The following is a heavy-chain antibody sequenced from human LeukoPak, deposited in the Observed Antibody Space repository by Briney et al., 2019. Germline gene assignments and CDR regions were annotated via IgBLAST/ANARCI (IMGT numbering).Heavy chain of an antibody. V-gene: IGHV3-23*01. J-gene: IGHJ4*02. D-gene: IGHD4-17*01. CDR2: ISGSGGST. CDR1: GFTFSSYD. Sequence: GGSLRLSCAASGFTFSSYDMSWVRQAPGKGLEWVSAISGSGGSTYYADSVKGRFTISRDNSKDTLYLQMNSLRAEDTAVYYRAKMALGYGDYVYFYFDYWGQGTLVTVSS. CDR3: AKMALGYGDYVYFYFDY.